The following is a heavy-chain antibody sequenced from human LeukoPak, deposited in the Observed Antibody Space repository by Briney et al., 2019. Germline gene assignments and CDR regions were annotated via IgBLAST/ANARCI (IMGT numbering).Heavy chain of an antibody. CDR3: ATDSSWYAHGYYYYYMDV. Sequence: SETLSLTCTVSGGSISSYYWSWIRQPPGKGLEWIGYIYYSGSTNYNPSLKSRVTISVDTSKNQFSLKLSSMAAADTAVYYCATDSSWYAHGYYYYYMDVWGKGTTVTVSS. CDR2: IYYSGST. CDR1: GGSISSYY. J-gene: IGHJ6*03. V-gene: IGHV4-59*01. D-gene: IGHD6-13*01.